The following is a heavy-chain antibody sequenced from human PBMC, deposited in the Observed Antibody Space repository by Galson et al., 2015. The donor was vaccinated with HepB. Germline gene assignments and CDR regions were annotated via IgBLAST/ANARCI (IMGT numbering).Heavy chain of an antibody. CDR2: TWYDGNNE. J-gene: IGHJ4*02. D-gene: IGHD5-12*01. CDR1: GFTFSNYG. Sequence: SLRLSCAASGFTFSNYGMHWVRQAPGKGLEWVAITWYDGNNEYYADSVKGRFTISRDNSKNTVYLQMNSLRPEDTAVYYCARGGGDIVATIWAVDHWGQGTLVTVSS. V-gene: IGHV3-33*01. CDR3: ARGGGDIVATIWAVDH.